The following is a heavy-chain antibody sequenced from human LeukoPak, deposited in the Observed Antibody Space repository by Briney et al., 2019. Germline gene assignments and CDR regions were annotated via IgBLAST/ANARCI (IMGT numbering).Heavy chain of an antibody. J-gene: IGHJ4*02. CDR1: GYTFSSYG. CDR3: ARDQGIYNHRIIDS. CDR2: ISAYNGNT. V-gene: IGHV1-18*01. Sequence: ASLKVSCKASGYTFSSYGISWVRQAPGQGLEWMGRISAYNGNTNFAQEFQGRVTITTDTSTSTASMELRSLRSDDTAVYYCARDQGIYNHRIIDSWGQGTLVTVSS. D-gene: IGHD5-12*01.